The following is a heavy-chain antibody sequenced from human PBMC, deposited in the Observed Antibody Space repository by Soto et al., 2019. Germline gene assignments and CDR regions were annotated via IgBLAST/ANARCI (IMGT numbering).Heavy chain of an antibody. CDR3: AKRGFDSGGWDYYALDV. D-gene: IGHD5-12*01. J-gene: IGHJ6*02. V-gene: IGHV3-23*01. Sequence: GGSLRLYCAASGFPFHTYAMTWVRQAPEKGLEWVSAITGGGGRTYYADSVKGRFTISRDNSKNTLYLQMNSLRVEDTAVYYCAKRGFDSGGWDYYALDVWGQGTAVTVSS. CDR1: GFPFHTYA. CDR2: ITGGGGRT.